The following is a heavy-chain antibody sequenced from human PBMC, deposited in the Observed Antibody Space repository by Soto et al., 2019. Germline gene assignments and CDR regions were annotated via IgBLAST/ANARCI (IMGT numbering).Heavy chain of an antibody. V-gene: IGHV3-23*01. Sequence: GGSLRLSCAASGFTFSSYGMSWVRQAPGKGLEWVSAISGSGGSTYYADSVKGRFIISRDKAENTLSLQMSSLRVEDTAVYYCARVRGDLGDAFDIWGQGTMVTVSS. D-gene: IGHD2-21*02. J-gene: IGHJ3*02. CDR3: ARVRGDLGDAFDI. CDR2: ISGSGGST. CDR1: GFTFSSYG.